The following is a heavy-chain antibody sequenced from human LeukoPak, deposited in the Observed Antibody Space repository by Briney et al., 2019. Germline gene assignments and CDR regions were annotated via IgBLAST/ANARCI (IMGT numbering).Heavy chain of an antibody. D-gene: IGHD5-24*01. V-gene: IGHV4-34*01. J-gene: IGHJ4*02. CDR2: INHSGST. Sequence: GSLRLSCEASGFTFSSYAMSWIRQPPGKGLEWIGEINHSGSTNYNPSLKSRVTISVDTSKNQFSLKLSSVTAADTAVYYCARVRWLQSPGVITDFDYWGQGTLVTVSS. CDR1: GFTFSSYA. CDR3: ARVRWLQSPGVITDFDY.